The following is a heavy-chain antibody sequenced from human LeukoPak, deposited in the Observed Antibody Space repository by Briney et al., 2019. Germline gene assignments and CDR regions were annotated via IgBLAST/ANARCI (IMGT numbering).Heavy chain of an antibody. D-gene: IGHD3-3*01. V-gene: IGHV3-7*01. CDR2: IKQDGSEK. J-gene: IGHJ4*02. Sequence: GGSLRLSCAASGFTISSNYMSWVRQAPGKGLEWVANIKQDGSEKYYVDSVKGRFTISRDNAKNSLYLQMNSLRAEDTAVYYCARDYDFWSGYWGVDYWGQGTLVTVSS. CDR1: GFTISSNY. CDR3: ARDYDFWSGYWGVDY.